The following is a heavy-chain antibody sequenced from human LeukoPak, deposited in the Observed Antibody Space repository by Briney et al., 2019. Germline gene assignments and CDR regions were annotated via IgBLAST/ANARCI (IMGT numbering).Heavy chain of an antibody. J-gene: IGHJ3*02. CDR2: IKEDGSDK. V-gene: IGHV3-7*01. CDR1: GFTFSRYW. D-gene: IGHD6-19*01. CDR3: ERISVAGTPLDAFDI. Sequence: GGSLRLSCAASGFTFSRYWTSWVRQAPGKGLEWVANIKEDGSDKNYADSVKGRFTISRDNAKNSLYLQMNRLRADDTAVYYCERISVAGTPLDAFDIWGQGTIVTVSS.